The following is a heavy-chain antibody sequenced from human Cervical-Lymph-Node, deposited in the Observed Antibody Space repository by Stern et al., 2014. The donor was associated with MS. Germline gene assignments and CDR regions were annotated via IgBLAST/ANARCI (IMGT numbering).Heavy chain of an antibody. Sequence: EVQLVESGAEVKKAGESLRISCKGSGYSFSTYWLGWVRQMPGRGLEWMGIIYPGDSDATYSPSFQGQVTMSADKSISTAYLQWSSLKASDTAIYYRARQSLVAATRAFDIWGQGTLVIVSS. CDR3: ARQSLVAATRAFDI. CDR2: IYPGDSDA. CDR1: GYSFSTYW. D-gene: IGHD2-15*01. J-gene: IGHJ3*02. V-gene: IGHV5-51*01.